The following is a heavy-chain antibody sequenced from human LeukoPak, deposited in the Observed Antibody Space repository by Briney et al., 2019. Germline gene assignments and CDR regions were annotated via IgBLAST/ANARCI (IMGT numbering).Heavy chain of an antibody. J-gene: IGHJ5*02. CDR2: ISGSGSTI. Sequence: QPGGSLRLSCAASGFTFSSYEMNWVRQVPGKGLEWVSYISGSGSTIYYADSVKGRFTISRDNAKNSLYLQMNSLRAEDTAVYYCARAFFRLGELSLYRYNWFDPWGQGTLVTVSS. CDR3: ARAFFRLGELSLYRYNWFDP. D-gene: IGHD3-16*02. V-gene: IGHV3-48*03. CDR1: GFTFSSYE.